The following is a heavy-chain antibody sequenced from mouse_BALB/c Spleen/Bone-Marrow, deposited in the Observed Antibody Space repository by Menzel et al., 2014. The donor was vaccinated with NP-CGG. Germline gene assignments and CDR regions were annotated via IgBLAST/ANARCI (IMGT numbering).Heavy chain of an antibody. D-gene: IGHD1-1*01. V-gene: IGHV1S81*02. Sequence: VKLQESGAELVKPGASVKLSCKASGYTFTGYWMHWVKQRPGQGLEWIGEINPSNGRTNYNEKFKSKATLTVDKSSSTAYMHLSSLTSEDSAVFYCERLIYGCNYIVDFWGQGTSVTVSS. CDR2: INPSNGRT. CDR3: ERLIYGCNYIVDF. J-gene: IGHJ4*01. CDR1: GYTFTGYW.